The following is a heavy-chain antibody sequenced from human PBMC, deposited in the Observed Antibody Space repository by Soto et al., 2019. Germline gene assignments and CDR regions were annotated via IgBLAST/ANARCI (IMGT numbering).Heavy chain of an antibody. CDR1: GYTFTSYA. CDR2: INAGNGNT. Sequence: ASVKVSCKASGYTFTSYAMHWVRQAPGQRLEWMGWINAGNGNTKYSQKFQGRVTITRDTSASTAYMELSSLRSEDTAVYYCARGRQAATIKYYFDYWGQGTLVTVSS. V-gene: IGHV1-3*01. D-gene: IGHD5-12*01. CDR3: ARGRQAATIKYYFDY. J-gene: IGHJ4*02.